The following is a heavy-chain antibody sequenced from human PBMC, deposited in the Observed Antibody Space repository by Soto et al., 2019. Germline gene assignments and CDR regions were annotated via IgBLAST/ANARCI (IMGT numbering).Heavy chain of an antibody. J-gene: IGHJ6*03. Sequence: QVQLQQWGAGLLKPSETLSLTCAVYGGSFSGYYWSWIRQPPGKGLEWIGEISHSGSTNYNPSLRSRVTLSIDTSKTQCSLKMRSVTAADTAVYYCARGPGSGRLKYYYYYYMLVWGKGTTVTVSS. CDR2: ISHSGST. D-gene: IGHD6-19*01. CDR1: GGSFSGYY. CDR3: ARGPGSGRLKYYYYYYMLV. V-gene: IGHV4-34*01.